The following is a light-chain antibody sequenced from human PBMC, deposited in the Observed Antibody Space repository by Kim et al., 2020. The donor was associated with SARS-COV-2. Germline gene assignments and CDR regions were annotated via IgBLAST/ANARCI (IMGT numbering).Light chain of an antibody. CDR3: QQYSDWWT. V-gene: IGKV3-15*01. CDR1: QSVTTN. J-gene: IGKJ1*01. CDR2: GAY. Sequence: SVSPGERATLSCRASQSVTTNLAWYQQKPGQAPRLIIYGAYIRATGTPDRFSGSGSGTEFTLTISSLHSEDFAVYYCQQYSDWWTFGQGTKVDIK.